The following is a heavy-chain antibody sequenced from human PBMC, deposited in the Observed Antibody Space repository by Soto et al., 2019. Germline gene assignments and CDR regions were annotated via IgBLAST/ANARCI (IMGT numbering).Heavy chain of an antibody. CDR1: RFTFSSYG. CDR2: ISYDGSNK. V-gene: IGHV3-30*18. Sequence: QVQLVESGGGVVQPGRSLRLSCAASRFTFSSYGMHWVRQAPGKGLEWVAVISYDGSNKYYADSVKGRFTISRDNSKNTLYLQMNSLRAEDTAVYYCANTAPSVWFGEFFDYYGMDVWSQGTTVTVSS. J-gene: IGHJ6*02. CDR3: ANTAPSVWFGEFFDYYGMDV. D-gene: IGHD3-10*01.